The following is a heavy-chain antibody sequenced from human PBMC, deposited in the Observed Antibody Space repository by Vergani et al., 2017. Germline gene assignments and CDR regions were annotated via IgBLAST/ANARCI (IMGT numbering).Heavy chain of an antibody. V-gene: IGHV3-33*01. CDR2: IWYDGSNK. J-gene: IGHJ4*02. D-gene: IGHD3-9*01. CDR3: ARDGGRYTDYYFDY. CDR1: GFTFSSYG. Sequence: QVQLVESGGGVGQPGRSLRLSCAASGFTFSSYGMHWVRQAPGKGLEWVAVIWYDGSNKYYADSVKGRFTIYRENSKNTLYLKMNSLRAEDTAVYYCARDGGRYTDYYFDYWGQGTLVTVSS.